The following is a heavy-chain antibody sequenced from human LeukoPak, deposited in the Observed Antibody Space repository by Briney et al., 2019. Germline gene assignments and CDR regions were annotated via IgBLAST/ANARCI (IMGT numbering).Heavy chain of an antibody. J-gene: IGHJ5*01. CDR2: INSDGSST. D-gene: IGHD3-10*01. Sequence: GGSLRPSCAASGFTFSSYWMHWVRQAPGKGLVWVSRINSDGSSTSYADSVKGRFTISRDNAKNTLYLQMNSLRAEDTAVYYCARAYGSGTFNWLDLWGQGTLVTVSS. CDR3: ARAYGSGTFNWLDL. V-gene: IGHV3-74*01. CDR1: GFTFSSYW.